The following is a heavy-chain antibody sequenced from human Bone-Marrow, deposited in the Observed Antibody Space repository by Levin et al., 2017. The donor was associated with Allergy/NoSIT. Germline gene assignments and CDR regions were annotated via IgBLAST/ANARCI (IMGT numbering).Heavy chain of an antibody. J-gene: IGHJ3*01. CDR3: VRGIIGDVRVAHKEAFDV. D-gene: IGHD2/OR15-2a*01. CDR2: ISWNRDII. Sequence: SCAASGFTFDDYAMHWVRQAPGKGLEWVSGISWNRDIIGYADSVKGRFTISRDHAKNFLYLQVSSLRAEDTAVYHCVRGIIGDVRVAHKEAFDVWGQGTMVTVSS. V-gene: IGHV3-9*01. CDR1: GFTFDDYA.